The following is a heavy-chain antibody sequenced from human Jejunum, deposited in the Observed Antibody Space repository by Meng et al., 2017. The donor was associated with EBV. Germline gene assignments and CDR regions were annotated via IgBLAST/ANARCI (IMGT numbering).Heavy chain of an antibody. CDR1: GYTFTDYY. CDR3: ARPISGYTYYFDY. J-gene: IGHJ4*02. CDR2: VNPNSGVT. V-gene: IGHV1-2*06. Sequence: VERLQSGMECEESGASVKVSCKASGYTFTDYYLHWVRQTPGQGLEWMGRVNPNSGVTNYAEKFQGRVTMTRDTSISTSYMEVCRLTSDDTAVYYCARPISGYTYYFDYWGQGTLVTVSS. D-gene: IGHD5-18*01.